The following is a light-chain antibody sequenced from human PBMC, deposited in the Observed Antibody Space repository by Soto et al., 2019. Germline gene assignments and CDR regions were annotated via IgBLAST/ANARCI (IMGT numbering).Light chain of an antibody. CDR3: SSYAYGSTLVV. CDR2: EVN. V-gene: IGLV2-23*02. CDR1: SSDIGNYNF. J-gene: IGLJ3*02. Sequence: QSALTQPASVSGSPGQSITISCTGTSSDIGNYNFVSRFQQHPDKAPKVMIYEVNKRPSGVSNRLSGSKSGNTASLTISGLQPEDEADYYCSSYAYGSTLVVFGGGTKLTVL.